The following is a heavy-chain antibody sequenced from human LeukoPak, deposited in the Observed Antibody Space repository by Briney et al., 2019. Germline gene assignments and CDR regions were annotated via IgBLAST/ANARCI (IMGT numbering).Heavy chain of an antibody. V-gene: IGHV3-30*18. J-gene: IGHJ6*02. Sequence: PGGSLRLSCAASGFTFSSYGMHWVRQAPGKGLEWVAVISYDGSNKYYADSVKGRFTISRDNSKNTLYLQMNSLRAEDTAVYYCAKDYDILISNYHYFGMDVWGQGTTVTVSS. CDR1: GFTFSSYG. CDR3: AKDYDILISNYHYFGMDV. CDR2: ISYDGSNK. D-gene: IGHD3-9*01.